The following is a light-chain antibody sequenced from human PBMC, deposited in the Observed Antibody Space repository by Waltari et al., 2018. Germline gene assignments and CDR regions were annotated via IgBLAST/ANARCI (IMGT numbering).Light chain of an antibody. V-gene: IGLV2-8*01. CDR2: EVN. CDR3: SSYAGGNNLL. Sequence: QSALPQPPPASGSPGPPVPISCIGTSSDVGANGFVSWYQQHPGKAPKLIIFEVNERPSGVPDRFSGSKSGNTASLTVSGLQTEDEADYYCSSYAGGNNLLFGGGTKLTVL. J-gene: IGLJ2*01. CDR1: SSDVGANGF.